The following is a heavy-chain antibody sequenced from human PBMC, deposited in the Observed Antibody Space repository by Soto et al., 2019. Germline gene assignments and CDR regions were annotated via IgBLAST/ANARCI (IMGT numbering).Heavy chain of an antibody. D-gene: IGHD6-19*01. V-gene: IGHV3-23*01. CDR3: AKDRGGGWVIDY. J-gene: IGHJ4*02. CDR1: GFILSRHA. CDR2: IGYRTTDT. Sequence: EVLLLQSGGGLPQPGESLTLSCATSGFILSRHAMSWVRQAPGKGLDWVSVIGYRTTDTYYADSVKGRFTISRDESKNTVYLQMNNQRVEDTAVYYCAKDRGGGWVIDYWGQGTLVTVSS.